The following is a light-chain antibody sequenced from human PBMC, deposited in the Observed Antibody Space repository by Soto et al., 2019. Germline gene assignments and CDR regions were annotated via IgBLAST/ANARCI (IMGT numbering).Light chain of an antibody. CDR1: QSVDKF. V-gene: IGKV3D-20*01. CDR3: QLYSTSLFT. CDR2: DSS. Sequence: EIELTQSPATLSLSPGETATLSFRASQSVDKFLAWYQQRPGLPPRLLSFDSSNRATGVPVRFSGSGSGTDFTLTISRLEPEDFAVYYCQLYSTSLFTFAQGTRLEI. J-gene: IGKJ5*01.